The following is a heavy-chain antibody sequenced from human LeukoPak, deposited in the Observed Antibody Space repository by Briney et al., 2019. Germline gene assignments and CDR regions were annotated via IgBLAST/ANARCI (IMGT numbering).Heavy chain of an antibody. CDR2: INPNSGGT. D-gene: IGHD1-26*01. V-gene: IGHV1-2*02. CDR1: GYTFTGYN. J-gene: IGHJ3*02. CDR3: ARSISGSSWSDDAFDI. Sequence: GASVKVSCKASGYTFTGYNIHWVRQAPGQGLEWMGWINPNSGGTNYAQKFQGRVTMTRDTSISTAYMELSRLRSDDTAVYYCARSISGSSWSDDAFDIWGQGTMVTVSS.